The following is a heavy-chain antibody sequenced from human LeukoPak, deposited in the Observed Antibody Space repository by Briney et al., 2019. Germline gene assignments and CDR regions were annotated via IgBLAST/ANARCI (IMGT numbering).Heavy chain of an antibody. CDR1: GFTFSTYW. CDR2: IKQDGSEK. Sequence: GGSLRLSCAASGFTFSTYWMSWVRQAPGKGLEWVANIKQDGSEKYYVDSVKGRFTISRDNAENSLYLQMNSLRAEDTAVYYCARDRGFGYSDTGSFDYWGQGTLVTVSS. V-gene: IGHV3-7*01. D-gene: IGHD6-13*01. J-gene: IGHJ4*02. CDR3: ARDRGFGYSDTGSFDY.